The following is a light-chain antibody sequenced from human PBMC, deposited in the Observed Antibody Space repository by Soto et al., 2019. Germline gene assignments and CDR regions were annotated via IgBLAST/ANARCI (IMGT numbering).Light chain of an antibody. J-gene: IGLJ1*01. CDR3: SSYAGSNIYV. Sequence: QSVLTQPPSVSAAPGQSVTISCTGTSSDVGGYNYVSWYQQHPGKAPKLMIYEVSKRPSGVPDRFSGSKSGNTASLTVSGLQAEDEADYYCSSYAGSNIYVFGTGTKVTVL. V-gene: IGLV2-8*01. CDR2: EVS. CDR1: SSDVGGYNY.